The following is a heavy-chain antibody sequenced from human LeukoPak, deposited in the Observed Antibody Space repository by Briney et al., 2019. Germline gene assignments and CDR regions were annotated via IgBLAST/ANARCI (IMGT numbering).Heavy chain of an antibody. CDR2: IYYSGST. V-gene: IGHV4-59*08. Sequence: SETLSLTCTVSRGSISSHYWSWIRQPPGKGLEWIGYIYYSGSTNYNPSLKSRVTISVDTSKNQFSLKLSSVTAADSAVYYCARLTRLSTSPDRYCLDYWGQGTLVTVSS. D-gene: IGHD6-6*01. CDR3: ARLTRLSTSPDRYCLDY. J-gene: IGHJ4*02. CDR1: RGSISSHY.